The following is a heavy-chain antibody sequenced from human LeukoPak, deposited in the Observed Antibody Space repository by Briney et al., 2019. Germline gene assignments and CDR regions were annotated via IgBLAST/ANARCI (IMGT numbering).Heavy chain of an antibody. CDR3: ARLWSGLRPPDY. V-gene: IGHV4-39*01. J-gene: IGHJ4*02. CDR2: IYYSGNT. D-gene: IGHD3-3*01. Sequence: SETLSLTCTVSGGSISSNNYYWGWIRQPPEKGLEWIGSIYYSGNTYCNPSLKSRVTISVDTSKNQLSLKLSSVTAADTAVFYCARLWSGLRPPDYWGQGTLVTVSS. CDR1: GGSISSNNYY.